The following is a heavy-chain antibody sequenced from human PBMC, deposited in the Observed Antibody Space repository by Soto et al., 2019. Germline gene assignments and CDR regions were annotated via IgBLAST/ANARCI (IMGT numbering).Heavy chain of an antibody. D-gene: IGHD2-2*02. Sequence: QLVQSGPEVKKPGASVMVSCRASDYTFTKYGVSWVRQAPGQGLEWLGWLSVHTGQTRYARKVQGRATMTADTSANTAYMELRSLISDDTAVYYCARARYCSSPSCYNHYYYGMDIWGQGTTVTVSS. CDR2: LSVHTGQT. V-gene: IGHV1-18*01. CDR1: DYTFTKYG. J-gene: IGHJ6*02. CDR3: ARARYCSSPSCYNHYYYGMDI.